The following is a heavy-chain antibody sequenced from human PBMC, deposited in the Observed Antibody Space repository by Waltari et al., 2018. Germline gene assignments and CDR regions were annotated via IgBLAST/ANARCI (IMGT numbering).Heavy chain of an antibody. V-gene: IGHV4-34*01. CDR1: GGSFSGYY. Sequence: QVQLQQWGAGLLKPSETLSLTCAVYGGSFSGYYWCWIRQHPGKGLEWIGEINHNGSTNYNPSLKSRGTISVDTSKNQFSLKLSSVTAADTAVYYCGRPHYYGSGSLLWFDPWGQGTLVTVSS. J-gene: IGHJ5*02. D-gene: IGHD3-10*01. CDR2: INHNGST. CDR3: GRPHYYGSGSLLWFDP.